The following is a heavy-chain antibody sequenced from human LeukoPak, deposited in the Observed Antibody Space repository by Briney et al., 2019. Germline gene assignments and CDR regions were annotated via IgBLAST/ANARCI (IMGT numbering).Heavy chain of an antibody. D-gene: IGHD2-2*01. CDR2: IRYNGNA. V-gene: IGHV4-59*01. J-gene: IGHJ5*02. CDR3: ARDWINAYCSSTSCSRWFDP. CDR1: GDSIGSFY. Sequence: PSETLSLTCSVSGDSIGSFYWNWFRQPPGKGLEWIGYIRYNGNAKYNSSLESRVTLSMDTPKNHFSLKLSSVTAADTAVYYCARDWINAYCSSTSCSRWFDPWGQGTLVTVSS.